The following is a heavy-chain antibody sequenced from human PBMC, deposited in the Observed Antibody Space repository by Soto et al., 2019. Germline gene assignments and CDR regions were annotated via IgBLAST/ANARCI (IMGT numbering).Heavy chain of an antibody. V-gene: IGHV3-73*01. CDR1: GFTFSGSA. Sequence: GGSLRLSCAASGFTFSGSAMHWVRQAPGKGLEWVGRIRSKANSYATAYAASVKGRFTISRDDSKNTAYLQMNSLKTEDTAVYYCTRRYSYGYGMDVWGQGTTVTVSS. J-gene: IGHJ6*02. CDR3: TRRYSYGYGMDV. CDR2: IRSKANSYAT. D-gene: IGHD5-18*01.